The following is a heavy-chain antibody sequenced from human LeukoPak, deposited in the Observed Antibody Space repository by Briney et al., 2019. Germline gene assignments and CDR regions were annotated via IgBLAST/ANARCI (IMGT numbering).Heavy chain of an antibody. CDR2: IYYSGST. CDR3: ARHAREYDILTGYRPAGALV. CDR1: GGSISSYY. V-gene: IGHV4-59*08. Sequence: SETLSLTCTVSGGSISSYYWSWIRQPPGKGLEWIGYIYYSGSTNYNPSLKSRVTISVDTSKNQFSLKLSSVTAADTAVYYCARHAREYDILTGYRPAGALVWSQGTTVTVSS. D-gene: IGHD3-9*01. J-gene: IGHJ6*02.